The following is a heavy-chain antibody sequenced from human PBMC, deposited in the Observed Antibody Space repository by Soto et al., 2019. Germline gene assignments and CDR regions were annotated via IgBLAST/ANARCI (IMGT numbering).Heavy chain of an antibody. J-gene: IGHJ4*02. CDR3: ASIAPVAAAGPGGFDY. D-gene: IGHD6-13*01. Sequence: SETLSLTCTVSGGSISSYYWSWIRQPPGKGLEWIGYIYYSGSTNYNPSLKSRVTISVDTSKNQFSLKLSSVTAADTAVYYCASIAPVAAAGPGGFDYWGQGTLVTVSS. V-gene: IGHV4-59*01. CDR1: GGSISSYY. CDR2: IYYSGST.